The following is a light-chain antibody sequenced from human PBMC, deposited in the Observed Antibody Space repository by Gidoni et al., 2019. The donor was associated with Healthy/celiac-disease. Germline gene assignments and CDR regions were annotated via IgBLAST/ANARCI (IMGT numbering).Light chain of an antibody. CDR2: AAS. V-gene: IGKV1-27*01. Sequence: DIQMTQSPSSLSASVGDRVTITCRASHGISNYLAWYQQKPGKVPKLLIYAASTLQSGVPSRFSGSGSGTDFTLTISSLQPEDVATYYCQKYKGTFGQGTRLEIK. CDR3: QKYKGT. CDR1: HGISNY. J-gene: IGKJ5*01.